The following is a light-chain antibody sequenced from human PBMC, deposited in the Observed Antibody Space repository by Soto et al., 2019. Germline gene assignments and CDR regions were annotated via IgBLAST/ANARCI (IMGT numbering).Light chain of an antibody. Sequence: QSALTQPASVSGSPGQSITISCTGTSSDVGGYNYVSWYQQHPGKAPKLMIYDVTNQPSGVSNRFSGSQSGNTASLTISGLQAEDESDYYCCSYTSSYTWVFGGGTKLTVL. CDR3: CSYTSSYTWV. V-gene: IGLV2-14*01. J-gene: IGLJ3*02. CDR2: DVT. CDR1: SSDVGGYNY.